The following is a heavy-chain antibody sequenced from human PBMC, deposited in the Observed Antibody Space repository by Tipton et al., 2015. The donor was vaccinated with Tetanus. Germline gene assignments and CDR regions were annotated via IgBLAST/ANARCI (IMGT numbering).Heavy chain of an antibody. J-gene: IGHJ4*02. CDR3: ARANFDFPKKGPFDY. CDR2: ISDGGQS. CDR1: GDSITRDGYS. D-gene: IGHD2/OR15-2a*01. V-gene: IGHV4-30-2*01. Sequence: TLSLTCTVSGDSITRDGYSWHWIRQPPGKGLEWIGYISDGGQSYYSPSLERRATISRDMSNNHFSLNLTSVTAADTAVYFCARANFDFPKKGPFDYWGQGTLVTFSS.